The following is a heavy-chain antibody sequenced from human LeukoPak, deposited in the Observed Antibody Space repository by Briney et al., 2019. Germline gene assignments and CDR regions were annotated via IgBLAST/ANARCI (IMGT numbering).Heavy chain of an antibody. J-gene: IGHJ4*02. V-gene: IGHV3-30-3*01. CDR1: GFTFSTYA. D-gene: IGHD3-9*01. CDR2: FSYDGSTQ. Sequence: PGRSLRLSCAGSGFTFSTYAMHWVRQAPGKGLEWVALFSYDGSTQRYADSVKGRFTISRDNSKNSLYLQMNSLRAEDTAVYYCARGPDYDILTGYADYFDYWGQGTLVTVSS. CDR3: ARGPDYDILTGYADYFDY.